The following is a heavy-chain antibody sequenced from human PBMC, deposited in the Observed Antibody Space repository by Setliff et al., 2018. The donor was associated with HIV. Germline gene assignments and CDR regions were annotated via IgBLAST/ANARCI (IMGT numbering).Heavy chain of an antibody. CDR1: GDSLSGYQ. V-gene: IGHV4-34*01. CDR3: ATVRVDHNWFDP. Sequence: SETLSLTCAVYGDSLSGYQWTWIRQASGKGLEWIEEINHRGSTIYNPSLKSRVTILVDTSKNEFSLKLASVTAADTAVYYCATVRVDHNWFDPWGQGTLVTVSS. J-gene: IGHJ5*02. CDR2: INHRGST.